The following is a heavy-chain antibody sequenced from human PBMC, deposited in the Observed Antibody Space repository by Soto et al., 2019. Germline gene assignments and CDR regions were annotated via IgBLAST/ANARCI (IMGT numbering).Heavy chain of an antibody. CDR3: ARAAYYYDTRPFDY. D-gene: IGHD3-22*01. V-gene: IGHV4-59*01. J-gene: IGHJ4*02. CDR1: GGSISSYY. Sequence: SETLSLTCTVSGGSISSYYWSWIRQPPGKGLEWIGYIYYSGSTNYNPSLKSRVTISVDTSKNQFSLKLSSVTAADTAVYYCARAAYYYDTRPFDYWGQGTLVTV. CDR2: IYYSGST.